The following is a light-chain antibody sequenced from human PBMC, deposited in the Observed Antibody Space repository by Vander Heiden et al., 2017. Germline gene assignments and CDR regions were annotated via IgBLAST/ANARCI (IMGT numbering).Light chain of an antibody. V-gene: IGKV1-39*01. CDR1: QNINTY. Sequence: DIQMTQSPSSLSASVGDRVTITCRASQNINTYLVWYQQKQGKAPNLLIYAASTLQSDVPSRFSASGSDTDFTLTISGLHPDDFATYYCQQSYSIPFTFGQGTRLEVK. CDR2: AAS. CDR3: QQSYSIPFT. J-gene: IGKJ2*01.